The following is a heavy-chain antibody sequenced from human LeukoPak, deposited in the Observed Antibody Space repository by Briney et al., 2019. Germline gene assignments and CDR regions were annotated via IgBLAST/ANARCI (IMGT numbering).Heavy chain of an antibody. CDR1: GGSISSYY. Sequence: SETLSLTCTVSGGSISSYYWSWIRQPPGKGLEWIGYIYYSGSTNYSPSLKSRVTISVDTSKNQFSLKLSSVTAADTAVYYCARESTAAEGGFDPWGQGTLVTVSS. D-gene: IGHD6-13*01. CDR3: ARESTAAEGGFDP. V-gene: IGHV4-59*01. J-gene: IGHJ5*02. CDR2: IYYSGST.